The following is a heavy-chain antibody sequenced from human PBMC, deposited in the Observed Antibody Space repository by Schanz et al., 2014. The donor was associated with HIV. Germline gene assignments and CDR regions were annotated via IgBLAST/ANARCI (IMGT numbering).Heavy chain of an antibody. Sequence: VQLVESGGGLVKPGRSLRLSCTASGFTFGDYPMSWFRQAPGKGLEWVAVISYDGRNKYYADSVKGRFTISRDNSKNTLYLQVKSLRVEDTAVYYCAKDPGILPRTYFDSWGQGTPVTVSS. CDR1: GFTFGDYP. CDR3: AKDPGILPRTYFDS. J-gene: IGHJ4*02. CDR2: ISYDGRNK. V-gene: IGHV3-30-3*02. D-gene: IGHD2-2*02.